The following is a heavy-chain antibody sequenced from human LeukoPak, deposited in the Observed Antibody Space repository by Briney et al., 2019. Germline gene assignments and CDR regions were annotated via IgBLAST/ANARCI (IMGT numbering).Heavy chain of an antibody. Sequence: SETLSLTCAVYGGSFSGYYWSWIRQPPGKGLEWIGEINHGGSTNYNPSLKSRVTISVDTSKNQFSLKLSSVTAADTAVYYCAREKGPFDYWGQGTLVTVSS. V-gene: IGHV4-34*01. CDR1: GGSFSGYY. J-gene: IGHJ4*02. CDR2: INHGGST. CDR3: AREKGPFDY.